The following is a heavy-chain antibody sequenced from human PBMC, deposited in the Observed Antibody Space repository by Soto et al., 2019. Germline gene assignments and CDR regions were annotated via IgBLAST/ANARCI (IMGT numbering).Heavy chain of an antibody. Sequence: KPSETLSLTCAVYGGSFSGYYWSWIRQPPGKGLEWIGEINHSGSTNYNPSLKSRATISVDTSKNQFSLKLSSVTAADTAVYYCAGDTEGHGSGSYYYYYYGMDVWGQGTTVTVSS. CDR2: INHSGST. D-gene: IGHD3-10*01. CDR3: AGDTEGHGSGSYYYYYYGMDV. CDR1: GGSFSGYY. J-gene: IGHJ6*02. V-gene: IGHV4-34*01.